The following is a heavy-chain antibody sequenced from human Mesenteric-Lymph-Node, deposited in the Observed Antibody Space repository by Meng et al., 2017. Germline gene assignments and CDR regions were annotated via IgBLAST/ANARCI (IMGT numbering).Heavy chain of an antibody. V-gene: IGHV4-30-4*01. D-gene: IGHD3-10*01. CDR1: GDSISSDYF. CDR3: ARASYGSGSPLGESWFDP. CDR2: IYHGGST. J-gene: IGHJ5*02. Sequence: QVQLQESGPGLVKPSQTLSLTCTVSGDSISSDYFWSWIRQPPGKGLEWIGYIYHGGSTYYNPSLRSRLTISVDTSKNQFSLKLSSVTAADTAVYYCARASYGSGSPLGESWFDPWGQGTLVTVSS.